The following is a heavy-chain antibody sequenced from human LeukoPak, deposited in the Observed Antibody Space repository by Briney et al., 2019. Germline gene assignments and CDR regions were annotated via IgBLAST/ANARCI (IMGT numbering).Heavy chain of an antibody. CDR2: ISSSGSTI. CDR1: GFTFSDYY. CDR3: ARDMTKRRGMVALLRVYYYYGMDV. V-gene: IGHV3-11*01. J-gene: IGHJ6*02. D-gene: IGHD1-26*01. Sequence: GGSLRLSCAASGFTFSDYYMSWIRQAPGKGLEWVSYISSSGSTIYYADSVKGRFTISRDNAKNSLYLQMNSLRAEDTAVYYCARDMTKRRGMVALLRVYYYYGMDVWGQGTTVIVSS.